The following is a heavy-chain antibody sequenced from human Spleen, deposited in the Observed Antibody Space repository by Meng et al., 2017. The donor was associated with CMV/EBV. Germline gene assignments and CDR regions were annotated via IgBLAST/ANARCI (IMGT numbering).Heavy chain of an antibody. CDR3: AREGSGDYYDSSDAFDI. CDR1: GGSISSSSYY. D-gene: IGHD3-22*01. CDR2: IYYSGST. J-gene: IGHJ3*02. V-gene: IGHV4-39*07. Sequence: QLQLQESGPGLVKPSETLSLTCTAPGGSISSSSYYWGWIRQPPGKGLEWIGSIYYSGSTYYNPSLKSRVTISVDTSKNQFSLKLSSVTAADTAVYYCAREGSGDYYDSSDAFDIWCQGTMVNVSS.